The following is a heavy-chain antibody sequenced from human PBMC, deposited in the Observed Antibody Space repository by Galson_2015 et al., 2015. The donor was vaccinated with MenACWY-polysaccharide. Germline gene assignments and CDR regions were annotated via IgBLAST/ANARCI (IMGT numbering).Heavy chain of an antibody. D-gene: IGHD7-27*01. J-gene: IGHJ4*02. CDR3: ANQDWGEPGG. Sequence: SLRLSCAASGVTFSSHAMHWVRQAPGKGLEWVSGIKGVGDTPNHADSVKGRFTISRDNFKNTVYLQMNSLRVEDTAMYYCANQDWGEPGGWGQGILVTVSS. CDR2: IKGVGDTP. V-gene: IGHV3-23*01. CDR1: GVTFSSHA.